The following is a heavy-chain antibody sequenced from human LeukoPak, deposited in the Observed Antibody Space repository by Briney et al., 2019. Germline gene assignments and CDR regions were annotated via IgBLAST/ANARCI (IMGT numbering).Heavy chain of an antibody. D-gene: IGHD2-2*02. V-gene: IGHV1-2*06. Sequence: ASVTVSCKASGYTFTGYYMHWVRQAPGQGLEWMGRINPNSGGTNYAQKFQGRVTMTRDTSISTAYMELSRLRSDDTAVYYCARDRKAAAIYLGYWGQGTLVTVSS. CDR2: INPNSGGT. CDR3: ARDRKAAAIYLGY. CDR1: GYTFTGYY. J-gene: IGHJ4*02.